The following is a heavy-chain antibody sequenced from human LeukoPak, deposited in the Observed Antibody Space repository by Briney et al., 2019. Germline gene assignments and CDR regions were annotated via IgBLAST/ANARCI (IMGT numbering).Heavy chain of an antibody. D-gene: IGHD6-19*01. J-gene: IGHJ4*02. V-gene: IGHV6-1*01. Sequence: SQTLSLTCAIPGDSVSTNTAAWSWIRQSPSRGLEWLGRTYYRSKWYSDYAVSVRGRITIDPDTSKNQFSLQLTSVTPEDTAVYYCVRYTGWFYFDYWGQGTLVTVSS. CDR3: VRYTGWFYFDY. CDR1: GDSVSTNTAA. CDR2: TYYRSKWYS.